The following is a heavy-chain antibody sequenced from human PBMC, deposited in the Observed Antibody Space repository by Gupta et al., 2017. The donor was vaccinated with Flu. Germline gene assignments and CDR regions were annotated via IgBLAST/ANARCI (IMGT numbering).Heavy chain of an antibody. D-gene: IGHD2/OR15-2a*01. J-gene: IGHJ6*02. CDR1: GFLFSCFA. V-gene: IGHV3-23*01. CDR2: ITGSGGST. CDR3: AKLSVLNYYYYGLDV. Sequence: EVQLLDSGGGLVQPGGSLRLSCAASGFLFSCFAMSWVRQAPGKGLEWVSTITGSGGSTYYADSVKGRFTISRDNSKNTLYLEMNSLRAEDTAVYFCAKLSVLNYYYYGLDVWGQGTTVTVSS.